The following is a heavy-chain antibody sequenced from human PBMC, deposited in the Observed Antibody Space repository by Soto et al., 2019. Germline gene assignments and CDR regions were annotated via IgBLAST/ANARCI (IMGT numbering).Heavy chain of an antibody. CDR2: ISPYSADT. D-gene: IGHD5-12*01. J-gene: IGHJ5*02. CDR1: GYTFTDYV. Sequence: QVQLVQSGPEVKKPGASVKVSCQASGYTFTDYVITWVRQAPGRGLEWMGWISPYSADTNYAQKFQGRLTITADTSTGKAYMELTTLTPDDTAVYFCARDLGTEYSDPWGQGNLVTVSS. CDR3: ARDLGTEYSDP. V-gene: IGHV1-18*01.